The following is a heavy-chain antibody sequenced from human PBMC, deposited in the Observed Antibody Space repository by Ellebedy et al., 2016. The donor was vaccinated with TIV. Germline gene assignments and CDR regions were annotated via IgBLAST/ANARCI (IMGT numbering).Heavy chain of an antibody. CDR3: ARGEGWIDN. D-gene: IGHD5-24*01. CDR1: GFTFSGYG. V-gene: IGHV3-33*01. Sequence: GGSLRLSXAASGFTFSGYGMHWVRQAPGKGLEWVAVMWPDGRNMYYADSLKGRFTISRDNSKNTLYLQMYSLSAEDTAVYFCARGEGWIDNWGQGTLVTVSS. J-gene: IGHJ4*02. CDR2: MWPDGRNM.